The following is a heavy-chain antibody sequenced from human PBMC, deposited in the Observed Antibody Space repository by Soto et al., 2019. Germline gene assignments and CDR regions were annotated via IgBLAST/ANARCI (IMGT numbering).Heavy chain of an antibody. V-gene: IGHV4-4*07. Sequence: SETLSLTCTVSRASIYTYSWTWIRQPAGKGLQWIGHIYSSGSANYSPSLKSRVSMSVDSSKNQISLKLSSVTAADTAVYYCATIVGANDYWRQRTLVTVSS. CDR3: ATIVGANDY. CDR2: IYSSGSA. J-gene: IGHJ4*02. CDR1: RASIYTYS. D-gene: IGHD1-26*01.